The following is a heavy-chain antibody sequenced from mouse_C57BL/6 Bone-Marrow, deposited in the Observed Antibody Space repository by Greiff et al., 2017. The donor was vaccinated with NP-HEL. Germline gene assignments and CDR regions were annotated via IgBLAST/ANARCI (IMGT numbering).Heavy chain of an antibody. CDR3: ARDPDWGYYAMDY. CDR2: ISYDGSN. V-gene: IGHV3-6*01. D-gene: IGHD4-1*01. J-gene: IGHJ4*01. Sequence: EVQVVESGPGLVKPSQSLSLTCSVTGYSITSGYYWNWIRQFPGNKLEWMGYISYDGSNNYNPSLKNRISITRDTSKNQFFLKLNSVTTEDTATYYCARDPDWGYYAMDYWGQGTSVTVSS. CDR1: GYSITSGYY.